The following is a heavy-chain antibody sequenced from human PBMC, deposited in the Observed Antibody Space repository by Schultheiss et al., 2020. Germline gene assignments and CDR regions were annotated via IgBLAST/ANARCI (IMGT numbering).Heavy chain of an antibody. D-gene: IGHD1-14*01. J-gene: IGHJ4*02. CDR3: ARLRISYFDY. Sequence: SETLSLTCAVYGGSFSGYNWTWVRQSPGGGLEWIGYIYYSGTTNYNPSLKSRVTISVDTSENQFSLRLSSVTAADTAVYYCARLRISYFDYWGQGTLVTVSS. V-gene: IGHV4-59*08. CDR2: IYYSGTT. CDR1: GGSFSGYN.